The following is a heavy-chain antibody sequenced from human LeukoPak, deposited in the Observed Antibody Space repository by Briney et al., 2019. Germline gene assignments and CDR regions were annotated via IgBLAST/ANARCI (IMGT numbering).Heavy chain of an antibody. J-gene: IGHJ4*02. CDR2: INHSGST. CDR1: GGSFSGYY. V-gene: IGHV4-34*01. CDR3: ASYTAGGGGLDY. Sequence: SETLSLTCAVYGGSFSGYYWSWIRQPPGKGLEWIGEINHSGSTNYNPSLKSRVTISVDTAKNQFSLKLSSVTAADTAVYYCASYTAGGGGLDYWGQGTLVTVSS. D-gene: IGHD5-18*01.